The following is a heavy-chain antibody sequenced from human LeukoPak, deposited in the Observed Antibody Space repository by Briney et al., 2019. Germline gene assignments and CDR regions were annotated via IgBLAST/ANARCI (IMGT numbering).Heavy chain of an antibody. J-gene: IGHJ4*02. CDR3: AKEKQLDNNFDY. D-gene: IGHD6-13*01. CDR2: ISSSGSTI. V-gene: IGHV3-48*03. CDR1: GFTFSSYE. Sequence: GGSLRLSCAASGFTFSSYEMNWVRQAPGKGLEWVSYISSSGSTIYYADSVKGRFTISRDNAKNTLYLQMNSLRAEDTAVYYCAKEKQLDNNFDYWGQGTLVTVSS.